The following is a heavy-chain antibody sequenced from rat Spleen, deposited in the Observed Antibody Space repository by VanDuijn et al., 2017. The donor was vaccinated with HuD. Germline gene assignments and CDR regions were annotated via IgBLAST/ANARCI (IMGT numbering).Heavy chain of an antibody. V-gene: IGHV5-58*01. CDR1: GFTFSRYW. J-gene: IGHJ2*01. D-gene: IGHD4-3*01. Sequence: EVQLAETGGGLVQPGRSLKLSCVASGFTFSRYWMYWVRQAPGKGLEWVSSISNAGGTTYYPDSVKGRFTISRDNAENTVYLQMNSLRSEETATYYCAVAGYGYWGQGVMVTVSS. CDR2: ISNAGGTT. CDR3: AVAGYGY.